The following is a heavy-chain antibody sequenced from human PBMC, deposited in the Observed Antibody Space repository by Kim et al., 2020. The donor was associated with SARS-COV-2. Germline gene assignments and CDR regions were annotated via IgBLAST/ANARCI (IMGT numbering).Heavy chain of an antibody. J-gene: IGHJ4*02. D-gene: IGHD1-1*01. V-gene: IGHV4-34*01. Sequence: SETLSLTCAVYGGSFSGYYWSWIRQPPGKGLEWIGEINHSGSTNHNPSLKSRVTISVDTSKNQFSLKLSSVTAADTAVYYCARGNEGWNDYWGQGTLVTVSS. CDR2: INHSGST. CDR1: GGSFSGYY. CDR3: ARGNEGWNDY.